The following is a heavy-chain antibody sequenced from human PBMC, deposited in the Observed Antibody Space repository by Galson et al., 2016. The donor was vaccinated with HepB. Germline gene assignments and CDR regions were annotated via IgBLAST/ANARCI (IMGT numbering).Heavy chain of an antibody. CDR3: ARGGTKYTLDAFDF. D-gene: IGHD3-16*01. CDR1: GFSFRTYS. J-gene: IGHJ3*01. CDR2: ISSGGSHI. V-gene: IGHV3-21*01. Sequence: SLRLSCAASGFSFRTYSMHWVRQAPGKGLEWVSSISSGGSHIYYSDSLKGRFTISRDNARNSLYLQMNSLGAEDTAVYYCARGGTKYTLDAFDFWGQGTMVTVSS.